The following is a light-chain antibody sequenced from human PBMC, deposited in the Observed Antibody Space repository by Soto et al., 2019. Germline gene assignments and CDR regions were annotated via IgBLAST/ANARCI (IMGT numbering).Light chain of an antibody. CDR2: GAS. J-gene: IGKJ5*01. CDR3: PQYNSWPPIT. CDR1: QSSSTN. V-gene: IGKV3-15*01. Sequence: EILMTHAPSTLSVSPGERATLSCSASQSSSTNLAWFQHKPGQAPRLLIYGASTRATAVPARFSGSGSGTEFTLTINSLQSDDTAVSFCPQYNSWPPITFRQGTRMETK.